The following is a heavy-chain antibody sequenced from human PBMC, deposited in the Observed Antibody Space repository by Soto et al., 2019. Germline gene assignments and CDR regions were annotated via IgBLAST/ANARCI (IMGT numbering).Heavy chain of an antibody. CDR1: GGSISSSSYY. V-gene: IGHV4-39*01. CDR3: ARLRGMATITWA. CDR2: IYYSGST. Sequence: QLQLQESGPGLVKPSETLSLTCTVSGGSISSSSYYWGWIRQPPGKGLEWIGSIYYSGSTYYNPSLKSRVTISVDTSKNQFSLKLSSVTAADTAVYYCARLRGMATITWAWGQGTLVTVSS. J-gene: IGHJ4*02. D-gene: IGHD5-12*01.